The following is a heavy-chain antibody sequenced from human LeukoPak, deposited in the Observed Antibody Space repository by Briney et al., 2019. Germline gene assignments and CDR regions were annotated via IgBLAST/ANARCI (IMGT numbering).Heavy chain of an antibody. CDR3: ARGGVAAAGTSY. D-gene: IGHD6-13*01. J-gene: IGHJ4*02. CDR1: GFTFDDYA. CDR2: ISWNSGSI. Sequence: GGSLRLSCAASGFTFDDYAMHWVRQAPGKGLEWVSGISWNSGSIGYADSVKGRFTISRDNSKNTLYLQMNSLRAEDTAVYYCARGGVAAAGTSYWGQGTLVTVSS. V-gene: IGHV3-9*01.